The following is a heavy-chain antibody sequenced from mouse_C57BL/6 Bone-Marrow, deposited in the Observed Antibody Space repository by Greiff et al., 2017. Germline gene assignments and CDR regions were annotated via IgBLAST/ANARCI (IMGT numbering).Heavy chain of an antibody. V-gene: IGHV1-55*01. Sequence: VQLQQPGAELVKPGASVKMSCKASGYTFTSYWITWVKQRPGQGLEWIGDIYPGSGSTNYNEKFKSKATLTVDTSSSTAYMQLSSLTSEDSAVYYCARKDYDLYDAMDYWGQGTSVTVSS. J-gene: IGHJ4*01. CDR3: ARKDYDLYDAMDY. D-gene: IGHD2-4*01. CDR2: IYPGSGST. CDR1: GYTFTSYW.